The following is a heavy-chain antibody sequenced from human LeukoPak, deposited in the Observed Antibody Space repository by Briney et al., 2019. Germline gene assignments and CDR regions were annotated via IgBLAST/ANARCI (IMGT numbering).Heavy chain of an antibody. CDR3: ARQEYCSGGSCYTWFDP. Sequence: GESLKISCKGSGYSINNYWIGWVRQMPGKGLEWMGIIYPADSDIRYSPSFQGQVTISADKSTSTAYLQWSSLKASDTATYYCARQEYCSGGSCYTWFDPWGQGTLVTVSS. D-gene: IGHD2-15*01. J-gene: IGHJ5*02. CDR1: GYSINNYW. V-gene: IGHV5-51*01. CDR2: IYPADSDI.